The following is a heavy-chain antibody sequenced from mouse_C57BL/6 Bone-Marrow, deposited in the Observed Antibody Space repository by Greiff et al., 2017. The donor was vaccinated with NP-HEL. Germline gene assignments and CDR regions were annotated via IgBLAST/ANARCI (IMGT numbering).Heavy chain of an antibody. V-gene: IGHV5-17*01. J-gene: IGHJ4*01. Sequence: EVKLMESGGGLVKPGGSLKLSCAASGFTFSDYGMHWVRQAPEKGLEWVAYISSGSSTIYYADTVKGRFTISRDNAKNTLFLQMTSLRSEDTAMYYCERRYRELYYYAMDYWGQGTSVTVSS. CDR1: GFTFSDYG. CDR2: ISSGSSTI. D-gene: IGHD2-12*01. CDR3: ERRYRELYYYAMDY.